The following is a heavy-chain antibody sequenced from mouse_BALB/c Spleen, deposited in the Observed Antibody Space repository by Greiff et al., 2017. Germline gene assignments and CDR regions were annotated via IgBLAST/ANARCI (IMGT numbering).Heavy chain of an antibody. J-gene: IGHJ2*01. CDR1: GFTFSSYT. CDR2: ISSGGSYT. CDR3: TRAGGQDYFDY. Sequence: EVKLMESGGGLVKPGGSLKLSCAASGFTFSSYTMSWVRQTPEKRLEWVATISSGGSYTYYPDSVKGRFTISRDNAKNTLYLQMSSLKSEDTAMYYCTRAGGQDYFDYWGQGTTLTVSS. D-gene: IGHD3-3*01. V-gene: IGHV5-6-4*01.